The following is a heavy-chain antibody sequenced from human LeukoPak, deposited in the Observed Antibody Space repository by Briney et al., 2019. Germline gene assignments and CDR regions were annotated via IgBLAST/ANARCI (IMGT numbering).Heavy chain of an antibody. Sequence: GGSLRLSCAASGFTFSSYAMSWVRQAPGKGREWVSAISGSGGSTYYADSVKGQLSISRDNSKNTLYLQMTSLRAEDTAVYYCAKGAYCTNGVCRSINTFDYWGQGTLVTVSS. J-gene: IGHJ4*02. CDR3: AKGAYCTNGVCRSINTFDY. CDR2: ISGSGGST. D-gene: IGHD2-8*01. CDR1: GFTFSSYA. V-gene: IGHV3-23*01.